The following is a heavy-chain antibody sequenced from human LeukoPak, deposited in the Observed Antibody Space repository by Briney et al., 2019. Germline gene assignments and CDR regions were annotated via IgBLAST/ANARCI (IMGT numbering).Heavy chain of an antibody. Sequence: GASVKVSCKASGGTFSSYAINWVRQAPGQGLEWMGGIIPIFGTANYAQKFQGRVTITADESTSTAYMELSSLRSEDTAVYYCAKDVRQVAVAVGWFDPWGQGTLVTVSS. V-gene: IGHV1-69*01. CDR3: AKDVRQVAVAVGWFDP. CDR2: IIPIFGTA. CDR1: GGTFSSYA. J-gene: IGHJ5*02. D-gene: IGHD6-19*01.